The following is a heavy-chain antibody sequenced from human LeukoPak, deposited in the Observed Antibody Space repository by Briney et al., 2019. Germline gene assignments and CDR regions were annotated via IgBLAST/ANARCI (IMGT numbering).Heavy chain of an antibody. CDR3: ARVEGGYCSSTSCYLDY. D-gene: IGHD2-2*01. Sequence: SETLSLTCAVYGGSFSGFYWRWIRPPPGKGREWFGEIKHSVSTNYNPSLKSRVTISVDTPKSQFSLRLRSVSAADTAVYYCARVEGGYCSSTSCYLDYWGQGTPVTASS. V-gene: IGHV4-34*01. J-gene: IGHJ4*02. CDR2: IKHSVST. CDR1: GGSFSGFY.